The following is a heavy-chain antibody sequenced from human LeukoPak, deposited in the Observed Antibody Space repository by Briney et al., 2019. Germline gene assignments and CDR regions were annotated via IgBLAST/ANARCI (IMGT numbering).Heavy chain of an antibody. J-gene: IGHJ6*02. CDR3: GRGGYDFDA. V-gene: IGHV3-69-1*01. Sequence: GGSLRLSCAASGFSISDYYVTWVRQAPGKGLEWVSTIERGTSTLYAGSVKGRFTISRDNTKNTLYLQMNSLRAEDTAVYYCGRGGYDFDAWGPGTTVSVFS. D-gene: IGHD3/OR15-3a*01. CDR1: GFSISDYY. CDR2: IERGTST.